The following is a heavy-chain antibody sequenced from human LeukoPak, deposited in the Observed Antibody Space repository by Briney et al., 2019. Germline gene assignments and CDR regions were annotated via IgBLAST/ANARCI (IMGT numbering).Heavy chain of an antibody. V-gene: IGHV3-7*03. D-gene: IGHD3-10*01. CDR3: AKEYYYGSGSYAYYFDY. CDR2: IKQDGSEK. Sequence: GGSLRLSCAASEFTFSSYWMSWVRQAPGKGLEWVANIKQDGSEKYYVDSVKGRFTISRDNAKNSLYLQMNSLRAEDTALYYCAKEYYYGSGSYAYYFDYWGQGTLVTVSS. CDR1: EFTFSSYW. J-gene: IGHJ4*02.